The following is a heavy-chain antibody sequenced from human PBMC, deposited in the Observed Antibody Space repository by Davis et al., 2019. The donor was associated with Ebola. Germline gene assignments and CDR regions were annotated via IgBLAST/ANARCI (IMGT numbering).Heavy chain of an antibody. CDR3: ARAGDFGMDV. D-gene: IGHD2-8*02. CDR1: GFTFSSYA. Sequence: GESLKISCAASGFTFSSYAMTWVRQAPGKGLAWVSSISNSGGSTRYADSVKGRFIISRDNSKNTLYLQMRGLRADDTAVFYCARAGDFGMDVWGQGTTVTVSS. J-gene: IGHJ6*02. CDR2: ISNSGGST. V-gene: IGHV3-23*01.